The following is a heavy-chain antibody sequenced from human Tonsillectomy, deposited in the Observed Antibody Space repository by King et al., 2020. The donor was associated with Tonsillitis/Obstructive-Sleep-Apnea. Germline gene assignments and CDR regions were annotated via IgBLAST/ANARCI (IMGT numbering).Heavy chain of an antibody. V-gene: IGHV5-10-1*03. J-gene: IGHJ6*02. Sequence: QLVQSGVEVKKPGESLRISCKGSGYSFTSYWISWVRQMSGKGLEWMGRIDPSDSYTNYSPSFQGHVIISVDKSISTAYLQWSSLKASDTAMYYCVRVITNYSYYGMDVWGQGTTVTVSS. D-gene: IGHD3-22*01. CDR3: VRVITNYSYYGMDV. CDR1: GYSFTSYW. CDR2: IDPSDSYT.